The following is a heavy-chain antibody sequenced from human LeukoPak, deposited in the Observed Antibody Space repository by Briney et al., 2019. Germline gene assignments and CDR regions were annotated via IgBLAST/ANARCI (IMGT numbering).Heavy chain of an antibody. Sequence: GGSLRLSCAASGFTFSNYWMGWVRQAPGKGLEWVANIKQDGSEKRYVDPVKGRFTISRDNAKNSLYLQMNSLRAEDTAVYYCARDTGMTTPLDYWGQGTLVTVSS. D-gene: IGHD1-1*01. CDR2: IKQDGSEK. J-gene: IGHJ4*02. CDR3: ARDTGMTTPLDY. V-gene: IGHV3-7*01. CDR1: GFTFSNYW.